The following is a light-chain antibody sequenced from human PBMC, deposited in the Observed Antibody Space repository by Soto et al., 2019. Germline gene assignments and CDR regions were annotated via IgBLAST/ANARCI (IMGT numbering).Light chain of an antibody. CDR3: LSADSGRTTSYRV. J-gene: IGLJ3*02. CDR1: GLPRKY. V-gene: IGLV3-16*01. Sequence: SYELTQPPSVSVSLGQMARITCSGEGLPRKYAYWYQQKPGQPPVLVIHKDSERPSGIPERFSGSSSGTIATLTITGGQAEDEADYYCLSADSGRTTSYRVFGGGTKVTVL. CDR2: KDS.